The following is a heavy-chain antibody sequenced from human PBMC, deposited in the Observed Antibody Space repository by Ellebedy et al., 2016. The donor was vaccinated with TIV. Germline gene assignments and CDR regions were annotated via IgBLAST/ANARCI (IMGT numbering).Heavy chain of an antibody. J-gene: IGHJ5*02. CDR1: GFSLNTSTVG. CDR3: AHRRRGVAVSGTNTWFDP. Sequence: SGPTLVKPTQTLTLTCTFSGFSLNTSTVGMGWIRQPPGKALEWLAVIYSNGDKRYSPSLKTRLTITKDTSKNQVVLTMANMDPVDTATYYCAHRRRGVAVSGTNTWFDPWGLGTLVTVSS. CDR2: IYSNGDK. D-gene: IGHD6-13*01. V-gene: IGHV2-5*01.